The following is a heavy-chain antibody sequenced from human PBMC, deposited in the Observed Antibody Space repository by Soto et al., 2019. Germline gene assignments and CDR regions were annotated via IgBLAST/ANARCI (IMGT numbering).Heavy chain of an antibody. J-gene: IGHJ5*02. V-gene: IGHV4-30-4*01. D-gene: IGHD1-1*01. CDR2: IYYSGST. Sequence: SETLSLTCTVSGGSISSGDYYWSWIRQPPGKGLEWIGYIYYSGSTYYNPSLKSRVTISVDTSKNQSSLKLSSVTSAETAVYYCARSELERRTWGQGTLVTVSS. CDR1: GGSISSGDYY. CDR3: ARSELERRT.